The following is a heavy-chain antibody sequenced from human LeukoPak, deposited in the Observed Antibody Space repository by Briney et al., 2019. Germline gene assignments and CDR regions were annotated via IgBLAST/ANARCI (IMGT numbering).Heavy chain of an antibody. CDR3: ARAGDYYVSGSYLGY. Sequence: SETLSLTCTVSGGSISSYYWTWIRQPPGKGLERIGYIYHRGSANYNPSLKGRVTISVDTSKNQFSLTLSSVTAADTAVYYCARAGDYYVSGSYLGYWGQGTLVTVSS. CDR2: IYHRGSA. CDR1: GGSISSYY. V-gene: IGHV4-59*01. D-gene: IGHD3-10*01. J-gene: IGHJ4*02.